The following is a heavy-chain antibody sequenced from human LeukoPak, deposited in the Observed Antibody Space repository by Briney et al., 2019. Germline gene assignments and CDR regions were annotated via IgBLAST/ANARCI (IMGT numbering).Heavy chain of an antibody. J-gene: IGHJ4*02. CDR1: GFTFSSYC. Sequence: PGGSLRLSCAASGFTFSSYCMHWVRQATGNGLVWVSRINSDGSSRSYAYSVKGRFRICRDNAKNTLYLQMSSLRAEDTAVYYCARASSGYSNYWGQGTLVSVS. D-gene: IGHD3-22*01. CDR2: INSDGSSR. V-gene: IGHV3-74*01. CDR3: ARASSGYSNY.